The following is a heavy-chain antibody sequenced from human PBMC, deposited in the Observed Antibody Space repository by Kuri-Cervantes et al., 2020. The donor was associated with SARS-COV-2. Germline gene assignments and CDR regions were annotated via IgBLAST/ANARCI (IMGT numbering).Heavy chain of an antibody. Sequence: GESLKISCAASAFTFSGRSMSWVRQAPGKGLEWVSTISGSGGSAYYVDSVMGRFTISRDNSKNTLYLQITSLRAEDTAIYYCSTYESTCYYYDYWGQGTLVTVSS. CDR2: ISGSGGSA. V-gene: IGHV3-23*01. D-gene: IGHD3-22*01. CDR3: STYESTCYYYDY. J-gene: IGHJ4*02. CDR1: AFTFSGRS.